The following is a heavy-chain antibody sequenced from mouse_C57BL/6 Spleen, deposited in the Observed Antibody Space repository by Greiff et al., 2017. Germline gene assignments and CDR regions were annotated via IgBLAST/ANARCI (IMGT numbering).Heavy chain of an antibody. V-gene: IGHV5-17*01. Sequence: EVHLVESGGGLVKPGGSLKLSCAASGFTFSDYGMHWVRQAPEKGLEWVAYISSGSSTIYYADTVKGRFTISRDNAKNTLFLQMTSLRSEDTAMYYCARTYDYVLDYWGQGTTLTVSS. D-gene: IGHD2-4*01. J-gene: IGHJ2*01. CDR3: ARTYDYVLDY. CDR2: ISSGSSTI. CDR1: GFTFSDYG.